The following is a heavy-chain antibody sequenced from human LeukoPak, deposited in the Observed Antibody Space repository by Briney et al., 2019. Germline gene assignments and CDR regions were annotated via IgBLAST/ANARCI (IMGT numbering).Heavy chain of an antibody. D-gene: IGHD3-3*01. J-gene: IGHJ4*02. Sequence: GESLRLSCAASGFTFTNYAMSRVRQAPGKGLEWVSNISGRGTSINYADSVKGRFSISRDNSKNTMYLQMNSLRAEDTAVYYCVRNDTSGVGLDYWGQGTLVTVSS. V-gene: IGHV3-23*01. CDR2: ISGRGTSI. CDR1: GFTFTNYA. CDR3: VRNDTSGVGLDY.